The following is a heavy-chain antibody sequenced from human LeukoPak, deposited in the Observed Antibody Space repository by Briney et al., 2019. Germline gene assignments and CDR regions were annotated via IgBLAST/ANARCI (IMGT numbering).Heavy chain of an antibody. CDR3: ARERRGGIVGATFDY. CDR2: INPNSGGT. D-gene: IGHD1-26*01. J-gene: IGHJ4*02. CDR1: GYTFTGYY. Sequence: ASVKVSCKASGYTFTGYYMHWVRQAPGQGLEWMGWINPNSGGTNYAQKFQGRVTMTRDTSISTAYMELSRLRSDDTAVYYCARERRGGIVGATFDYWGQETLVTVSS. V-gene: IGHV1-2*02.